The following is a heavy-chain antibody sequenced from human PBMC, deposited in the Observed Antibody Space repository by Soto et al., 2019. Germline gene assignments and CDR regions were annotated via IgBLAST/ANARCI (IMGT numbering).Heavy chain of an antibody. CDR3: ARSTTGPPRRFLEWSY. J-gene: IGHJ4*02. CDR1: GGSISSGDYY. CDR2: IYYSGST. Sequence: QVQLQESGPGLVKPSQTLSLTCTVSGGSISSGDYYWSWIRQPPGKGLEWIGYIYYSGSTYYNPSRKSRVTISVDTSKNQFSLKLSSVTAADTAVYYCARSTTGPPRRFLEWSYWGQGTLVTVSS. V-gene: IGHV4-30-4*01. D-gene: IGHD3-3*01.